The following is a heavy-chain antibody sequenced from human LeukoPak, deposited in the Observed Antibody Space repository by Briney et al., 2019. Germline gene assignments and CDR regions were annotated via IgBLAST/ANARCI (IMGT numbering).Heavy chain of an antibody. CDR3: ARDRVVVPAAHLDY. J-gene: IGHJ4*02. Sequence: GASVKVSCKASGYTFTSYDINWVRQATGQGLEWTGWISPNSGGTNYAQKFQGRVTMTRDTSISTAYMELSRLRSDDTAVYYCARDRVVVPAAHLDYWGQGTLVTVSS. D-gene: IGHD2-2*01. CDR1: GYTFTSYD. CDR2: ISPNSGGT. V-gene: IGHV1-2*02.